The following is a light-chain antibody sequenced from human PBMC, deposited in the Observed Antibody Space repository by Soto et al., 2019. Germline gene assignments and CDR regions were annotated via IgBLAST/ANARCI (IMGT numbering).Light chain of an antibody. CDR3: CSYAGSNNGVV. CDR1: RSDVGSYNL. V-gene: IGLV2-23*01. J-gene: IGLJ2*01. Sequence: QSALTQPASVSGSPGQSITISCSGTRSDVGSYNLVSWYQQHPGKAPRLMIYEDSKRPSGVSNRFSGSKSGNTASLTISGLQADDETDHYCCSYAGSNNGVVFGGGTKLTVL. CDR2: EDS.